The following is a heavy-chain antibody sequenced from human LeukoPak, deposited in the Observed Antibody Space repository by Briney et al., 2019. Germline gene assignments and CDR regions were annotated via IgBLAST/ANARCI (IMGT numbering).Heavy chain of an antibody. J-gene: IGHJ5*02. V-gene: IGHV1-24*01. D-gene: IGHD2-2*01. CDR2: FDPEDGET. CDR3: AREGTDCSSTSCYAGRFDP. Sequence: GASVKVSCKVSGYTLTELSMHWVRQAPGKGLEWMGGFDPEDGETIYAQKFQGRVTMTRDMSTSTVYMELSSLRSEDTAVYYCAREGTDCSSTSCYAGRFDPWGQGTLVTVSS. CDR1: GYTLTELS.